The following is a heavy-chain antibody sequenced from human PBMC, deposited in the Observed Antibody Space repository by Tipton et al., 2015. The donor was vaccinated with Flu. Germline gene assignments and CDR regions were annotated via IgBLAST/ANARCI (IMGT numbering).Heavy chain of an antibody. CDR2: IKQDGSEK. CDR1: GFTLSNYW. D-gene: IGHD3-16*01. CDR3: ARAQFEE. J-gene: IGHJ4*02. V-gene: IGHV3-7*04. Sequence: SLRLSCIASGFTLSNYWMHWVRQAPGKGLEWVANIKQDGSEKYYVDSVRGRFTISRDNAKSSLYLQMNNLRAEDTAVHYCARAQFEEWGQGTLVTVSS.